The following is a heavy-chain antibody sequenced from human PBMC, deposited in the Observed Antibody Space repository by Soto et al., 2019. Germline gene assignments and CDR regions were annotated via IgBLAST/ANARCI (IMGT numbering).Heavy chain of an antibody. Sequence: GGSLRLSCAASEFTFSSYAMSWVRQAPGKGLEWVSTISGSDGSTYYADSVKGRFTISRDNSKNTLYLQMNSLRAEDTAVYYCAKEYSSGWYYFDYWGQGTLVTVSS. V-gene: IGHV3-23*01. CDR1: EFTFSSYA. CDR3: AKEYSSGWYYFDY. D-gene: IGHD6-19*01. J-gene: IGHJ4*02. CDR2: ISGSDGST.